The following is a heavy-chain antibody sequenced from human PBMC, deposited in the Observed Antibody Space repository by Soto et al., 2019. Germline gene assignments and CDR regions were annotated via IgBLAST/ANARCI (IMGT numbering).Heavy chain of an antibody. V-gene: IGHV1-3*01. CDR3: ARGGGATFTHYYYYMDF. Sequence: QVQLVQSGAEVKKPGASVKVSCEASGYTFSTYEMHWVRQAPGQRPEWMGWINGGNGKSKYSETLQGRVTFTRDTSASTAYLELTSLRSEDTAVDYWARGGGATFTHYYYYMDFWGTGTTVTVSS. CDR1: GYTFSTYE. J-gene: IGHJ6*03. CDR2: INGGNGKS. D-gene: IGHD1-26*01.